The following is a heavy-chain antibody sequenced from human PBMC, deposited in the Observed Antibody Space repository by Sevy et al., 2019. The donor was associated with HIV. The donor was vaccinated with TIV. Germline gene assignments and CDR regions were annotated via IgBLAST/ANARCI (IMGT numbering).Heavy chain of an antibody. J-gene: IGHJ5*01. D-gene: IGHD1-1*01. V-gene: IGHV3-33*01. CDR1: GFTFRSFS. Sequence: GVSLRLSCSASGFTFRSFSMHWVRQAPGKGLEWVAAIWYDGRTKQYADSVKGRFTISRDNSKNMLNLEMNSLRAEDTALYFCARDSARVIVPTAGFDSWGQGTVVTVSS. CDR2: IWYDGRTK. CDR3: ARDSARVIVPTAGFDS.